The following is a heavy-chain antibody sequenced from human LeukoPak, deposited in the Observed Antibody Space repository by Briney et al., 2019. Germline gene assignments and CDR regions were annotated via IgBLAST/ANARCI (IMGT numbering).Heavy chain of an antibody. CDR2: ISSSSSYI. Sequence: PGGSLRLPCAASGFTFSSYSMNWVRQAPGKGLEWVSSISSSSSYIYYADSVKGRFTISRDNAKNSLYLQMNSLRAEDTAVYYCARDGADVVAATGGVGYWGQGTLVTVSS. J-gene: IGHJ4*02. V-gene: IGHV3-21*01. D-gene: IGHD2-15*01. CDR3: ARDGADVVAATGGVGY. CDR1: GFTFSSYS.